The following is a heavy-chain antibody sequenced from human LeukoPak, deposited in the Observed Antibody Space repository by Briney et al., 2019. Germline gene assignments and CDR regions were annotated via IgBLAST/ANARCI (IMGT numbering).Heavy chain of an antibody. Sequence: ASVKVSCKASGYTFTSYGISWVRQAPGQGLEWMGWISAYNGNTNYAQKLQGRVTMTTDTSTSTAYMELRSLRSDDTAVYYCAVANWGPPILRTTDIDYCGQGTLVTVSS. CDR3: AVANWGPPILRTTDIDY. CDR1: GYTFTSYG. CDR2: ISAYNGNT. J-gene: IGHJ4*02. V-gene: IGHV1-18*01. D-gene: IGHD7-27*01.